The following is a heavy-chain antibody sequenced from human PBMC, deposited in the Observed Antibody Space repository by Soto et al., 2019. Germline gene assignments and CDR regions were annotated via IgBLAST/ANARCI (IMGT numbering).Heavy chain of an antibody. CDR3: ARSLYDILTGSVYNWFDP. Sequence: GTSVKATSKACRYTFTSNGISSARQSPGQGLEWMGWISAYNGNTNYAQKLQGRVTMTTDTSTSTAYMELRSLRSEDTAVYYCARSLYDILTGSVYNWFDPWGQGTLVTVSS. J-gene: IGHJ5*02. V-gene: IGHV1-18*01. CDR1: RYTFTSNG. CDR2: ISAYNGNT. D-gene: IGHD3-9*01.